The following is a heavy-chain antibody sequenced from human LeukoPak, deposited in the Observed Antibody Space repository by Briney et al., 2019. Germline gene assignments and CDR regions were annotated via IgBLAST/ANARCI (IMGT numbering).Heavy chain of an antibody. Sequence: GASVTVSCKASGYTFTSYYMHWVRQAPGQGLEWMGIINPSGGSTSYAQKFQGRVTMTRDTSTSTVYMELSSLRSEDTAVYYCARDHYYDSSGYHTPSYYMDVWGKGTTVTVSS. CDR2: INPSGGST. CDR1: GYTFTSYY. V-gene: IGHV1-46*01. CDR3: ARDHYYDSSGYHTPSYYMDV. J-gene: IGHJ6*03. D-gene: IGHD3-22*01.